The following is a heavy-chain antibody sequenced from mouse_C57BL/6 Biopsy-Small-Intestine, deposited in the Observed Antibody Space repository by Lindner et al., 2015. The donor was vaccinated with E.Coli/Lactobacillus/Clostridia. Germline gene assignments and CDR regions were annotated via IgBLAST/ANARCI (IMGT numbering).Heavy chain of an antibody. CDR1: GGTFSSAA. CDR3: ARVTTYCGDDCYSPFGF. CDR2: IIPIFHSP. V-gene: IGHV1-82*01. J-gene: IGHJ3*02. Sequence: SVKVSCKASGGTFSSAAISWVRQAPGQGLEWMGGIIPIFHSPHYAQKFQGRLTITADESTSTVYMHLSNLKSDDTAVYFCARVTTYCGDDCYSPFGFWGQGTLVTVSP. D-gene: IGHD1-1*02.